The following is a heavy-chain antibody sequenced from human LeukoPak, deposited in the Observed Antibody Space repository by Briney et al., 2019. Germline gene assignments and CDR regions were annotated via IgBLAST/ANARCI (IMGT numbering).Heavy chain of an antibody. CDR1: GFTFSSYS. D-gene: IGHD5-24*01. CDR3: ARVGVAGFRDGYNMY. J-gene: IGHJ4*02. Sequence: PGGSLRLSCAASGFTFSSYSMNWVRQAPGKGLEWVSSISSSSSYIYYPDSVKGRFTISRDNAKNSLYLQMNSLRAEDTAVYYCARVGVAGFRDGYNMYWGQGTLVTVSS. CDR2: ISSSSSYI. V-gene: IGHV3-21*01.